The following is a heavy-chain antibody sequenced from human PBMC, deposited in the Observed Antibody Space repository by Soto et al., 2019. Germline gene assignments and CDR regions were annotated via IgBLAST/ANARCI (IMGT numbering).Heavy chain of an antibody. D-gene: IGHD6-6*01. CDR1: GGSFSGYY. CDR2: INHSGST. CDR3: ARVVIAAQGGMDV. V-gene: IGHV4-34*01. Sequence: QVQLQQWGAGLLKPSETLSLTCAVYGGSFSGYYWSWIRQPPGKGLEWIGEINHSGSTNYNPSLKSRVTISVDTSKNQFSLKLSSVTAADTAVYYCARVVIAAQGGMDVWGQGTTVTVSS. J-gene: IGHJ6*02.